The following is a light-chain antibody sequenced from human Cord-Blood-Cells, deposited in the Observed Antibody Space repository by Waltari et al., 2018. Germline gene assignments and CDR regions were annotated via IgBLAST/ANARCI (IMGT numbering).Light chain of an antibody. CDR3: CSYAGSSFYV. Sequence: QSALTQPASVSGSPGQSITISCTGTSSDVGSYNLVSWYQQHPGKAPKLMIYEGSKRPLGVSNRFSGSKSGNTASLTISGLQAEDEADYYCCSYAGSSFYVFGTGTKVTVL. J-gene: IGLJ1*01. V-gene: IGLV2-23*01. CDR2: EGS. CDR1: SSDVGSYNL.